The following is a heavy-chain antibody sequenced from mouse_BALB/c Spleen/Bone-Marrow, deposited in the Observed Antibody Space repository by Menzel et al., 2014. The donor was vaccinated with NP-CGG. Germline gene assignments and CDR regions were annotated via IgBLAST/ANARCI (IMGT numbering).Heavy chain of an antibody. Sequence: EVQLVESGPGLVKPSQSLSLTCSATGYSITSGYYWNWIRQFPGNKLEWMGYISYDGSNNYNPSLKNRISITRDTSKNQFFLKLNSVTTEDTATYYCARDWDGYYFDYWGQGTTLTVSS. V-gene: IGHV3-6*02. CDR1: GYSITSGYY. D-gene: IGHD2-3*01. J-gene: IGHJ2*01. CDR3: ARDWDGYYFDY. CDR2: ISYDGSN.